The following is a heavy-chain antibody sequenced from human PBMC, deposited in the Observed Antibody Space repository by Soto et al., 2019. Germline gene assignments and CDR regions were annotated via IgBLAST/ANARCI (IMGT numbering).Heavy chain of an antibody. CDR3: ARGRPAATPNWFDP. CDR1: GGSISTNNW. Sequence: QVQLQESGPGLVKPSGTLSLTCAVSGGSISTNNWWSWVRQPPGKALEWIGEIFHSGSTKYSPSLKSRVTITVDKSGNHFSLRLSSLTAADTAIYYCARGRPAATPNWFDPWGQGTLVTVSS. V-gene: IGHV4-4*02. CDR2: IFHSGST. J-gene: IGHJ5*02. D-gene: IGHD2-2*01.